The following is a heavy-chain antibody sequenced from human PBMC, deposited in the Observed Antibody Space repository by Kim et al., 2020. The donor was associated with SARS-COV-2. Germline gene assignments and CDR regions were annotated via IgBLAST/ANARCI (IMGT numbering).Heavy chain of an antibody. CDR2: LNPNSGNT. D-gene: IGHD6-19*01. J-gene: IGHJ6*03. V-gene: IGHV1-8*01. Sequence: LNPNSGNTSYATKFQGRVTMTRNTSISTAYMELSSLRSEDTAVYYCARAKNKSEYSSGWYFYYYYMDVWGKGTTVTVSS. CDR3: ARAKNKSEYSSGWYFYYYYMDV.